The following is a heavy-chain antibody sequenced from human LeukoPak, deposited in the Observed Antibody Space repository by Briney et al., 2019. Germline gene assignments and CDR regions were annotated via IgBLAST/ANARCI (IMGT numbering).Heavy chain of an antibody. Sequence: QAGGSLRLSCEASGFTFNTYPMHWVRQAPGKGLEWVAVISSDGRSTHYADSVKGRFTISRDNSKNTLYLQMNSLRAEDTAVYYCARDSGTRGVEYYFDYWGQGTLVTVSS. CDR3: ARDSGTRGVEYYFDY. J-gene: IGHJ4*02. CDR1: GFTFNTYP. CDR2: ISSDGRST. V-gene: IGHV3-30*01. D-gene: IGHD3-10*01.